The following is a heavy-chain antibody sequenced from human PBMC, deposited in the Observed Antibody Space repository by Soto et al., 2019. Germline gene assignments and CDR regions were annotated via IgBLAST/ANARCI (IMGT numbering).Heavy chain of an antibody. CDR1: GNSFTTYY. D-gene: IGHD3-22*01. CDR2: INPSGGRT. CDR3: AGLYHYDSSGYYDY. Sequence: ASVKVSCKASGNSFTTYYMHWVRQAPGQGLEWMGIINPSGGRTTYAQKFQGRVTMTMETSTSTFHMELSSLTSEDTAVYYCAGLYHYDSSGYYDYWGQGTLLTVSS. J-gene: IGHJ4*02. V-gene: IGHV1-46*01.